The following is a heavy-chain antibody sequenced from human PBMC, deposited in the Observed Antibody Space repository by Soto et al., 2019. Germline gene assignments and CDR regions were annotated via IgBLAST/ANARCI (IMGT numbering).Heavy chain of an antibody. CDR3: ARHADYGGNSGGLDY. D-gene: IGHD4-17*01. CDR1: GYSFTSYW. J-gene: IGHJ4*02. V-gene: IGHV5-51*01. Sequence: ESLTISCKGSGYSFTSYWIGLVRQMPGKGLEWMGIIYPGDSDTRYSPSFQGQVTISADKSISTAYLQWSSLKATDTAMYYCARHADYGGNSGGLDYWGQGTLVTVSS. CDR2: IYPGDSDT.